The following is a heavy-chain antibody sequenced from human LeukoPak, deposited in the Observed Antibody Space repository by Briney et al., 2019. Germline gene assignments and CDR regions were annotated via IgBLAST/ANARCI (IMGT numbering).Heavy chain of an antibody. CDR1: GFTFSSYG. D-gene: IGHD1-26*01. V-gene: IGHV3-33*01. J-gene: IGHJ6*02. CDR3: ARDGPLGGAADYYYYGMDV. Sequence: PGGSLRLSCAASGFTFSSYGMHWVRQAPGKGLEWVAVIWYDGSNKYYADSVKGRFTISRDNSKNTLYLQMNSLRAEDTAVYYCARDGPLGGAADYYYYGMDVWGQGTTVTVSS. CDR2: IWYDGSNK.